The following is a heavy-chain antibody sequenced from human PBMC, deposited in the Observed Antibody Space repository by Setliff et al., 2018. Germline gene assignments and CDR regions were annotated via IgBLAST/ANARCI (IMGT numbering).Heavy chain of an antibody. V-gene: IGHV1-2*06. J-gene: IGHJ4*02. D-gene: IGHD5-18*01. Sequence: GASVKVSCKASGYTFTDYYIHWVRQAPGQGLEWMGRINPDSGGTNYAQKFQGRVTMTRDTSITAAYMGLSRLRSDDSAVYYCARVRLGLPMVDYWGQGTLVTVSS. CDR2: INPDSGGT. CDR3: ARVRLGLPMVDY. CDR1: GYTFTDYY.